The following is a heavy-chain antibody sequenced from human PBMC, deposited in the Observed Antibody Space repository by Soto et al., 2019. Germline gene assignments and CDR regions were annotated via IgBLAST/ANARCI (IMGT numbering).Heavy chain of an antibody. Sequence: GASVKVSCKASGGTFSSYAISWVRQAPGQGLEWMGGIIPIFGTANYAQKLQGRVTITADKSTSTAFMELSSLRSEDTAVYYCAGYASGIVVVPAANIAARPYGLDVWGQGPTVPVSS. J-gene: IGHJ6*02. V-gene: IGHV1-69*06. CDR2: IIPIFGTA. CDR3: AGYASGIVVVPAANIAARPYGLDV. CDR1: GGTFSSYA. D-gene: IGHD2-2*01.